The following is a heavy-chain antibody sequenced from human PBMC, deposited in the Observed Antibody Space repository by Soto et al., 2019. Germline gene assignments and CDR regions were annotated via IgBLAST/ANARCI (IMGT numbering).Heavy chain of an antibody. J-gene: IGHJ5*02. CDR1: GFSLSTNGVG. V-gene: IGHV2-5*02. CDR2: IYWDDDK. Sequence: QITLKESGPTLVEPTQTLTLTCTFSGFSLSTNGVGVGWIRQPPGKALECLAVIYWDDDKDYRPSLKSRLTNAKDTSKNQVVLTMTNMDPVDTATYYCAYRYMRWYDPWGQGTLVTVSS. CDR3: AYRYMRWYDP.